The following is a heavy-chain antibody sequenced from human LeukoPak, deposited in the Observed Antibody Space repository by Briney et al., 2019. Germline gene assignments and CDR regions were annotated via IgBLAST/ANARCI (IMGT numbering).Heavy chain of an antibody. Sequence: GGSLRLSCAASGFTFRRNSMNWVRQAPGKGLEWLSYISSSSSTIYYADSVKGRFTISRDNAKNSLFLQMNSLRAEDTAVYYCARDPHGDHEEYWGQGTLVTVSS. CDR1: GFTFRRNS. J-gene: IGHJ4*02. V-gene: IGHV3-48*04. CDR2: ISSSSSTI. CDR3: ARDPHGDHEEY. D-gene: IGHD4-17*01.